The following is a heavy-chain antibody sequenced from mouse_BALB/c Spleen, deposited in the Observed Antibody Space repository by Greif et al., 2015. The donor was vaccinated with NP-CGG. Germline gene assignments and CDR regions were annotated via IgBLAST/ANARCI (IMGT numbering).Heavy chain of an antibody. CDR2: ISSGSSTI. D-gene: IGHD1-2*01. Sequence: EVNLVESGGGLVQPGGSRKLSCAASGFTFSSFGMHWVRQAPEKGLEWVAYISSGSSTIYYADTVKGRFTISRDNPKNTLFLQMTSLRSEDTAMYYCARSDRLRAMDYWGQGTSVTVSS. J-gene: IGHJ4*01. CDR1: GFTFSSFG. CDR3: ARSDRLRAMDY. V-gene: IGHV5-17*02.